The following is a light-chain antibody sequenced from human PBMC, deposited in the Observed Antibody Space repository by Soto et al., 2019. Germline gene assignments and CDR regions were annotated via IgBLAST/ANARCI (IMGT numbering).Light chain of an antibody. J-gene: IGLJ1*01. CDR3: CSYAGSFYI. CDR1: SSDVGGYNY. Sequence: QSALTQPRSVSGSPGQSVTISCTGTSSDVGGYNYVSWYQQHPGKAPKLMIFDVSKRPSGVPDRFSGSKSGNTASLTISGLQAEDEADYSCCSYAGSFYISGSGTKVTVL. V-gene: IGLV2-11*01. CDR2: DVS.